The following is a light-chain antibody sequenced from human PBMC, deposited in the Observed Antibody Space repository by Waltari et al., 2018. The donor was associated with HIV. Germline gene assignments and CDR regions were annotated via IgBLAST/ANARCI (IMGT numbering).Light chain of an antibody. V-gene: IGLV3-9*01. CDR2: MDN. CDR3: QVWDSSTGV. Sequence: SYELTQPLSVSVALGQTAKITCGGKNIASQNVHWYQQRPGQAPVLVIYMDNIRPSGIPERFSGSNSGNTAILSISRVQAEDEGDYYCQVWDSSTGVFGGGTNLTVL. J-gene: IGLJ3*02. CDR1: NIASQN.